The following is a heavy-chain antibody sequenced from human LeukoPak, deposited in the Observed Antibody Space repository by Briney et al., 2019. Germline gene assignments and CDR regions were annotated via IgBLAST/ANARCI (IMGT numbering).Heavy chain of an antibody. D-gene: IGHD1-1*01. V-gene: IGHV3-74*03. CDR2: INIEGSTT. J-gene: IGHJ5*02. CDR1: GFTLSSYW. Sequence: GGSLRLSCAASGFTLSSYWMQWVRHAPGKGLVWVSRINIEGSTTEYADSVKGRFTISRDIALNTLYLQMNSLRVEDTALYYCTRGTTTGTADWFDLWGQGTLVTVSS. CDR3: TRGTTTGTADWFDL.